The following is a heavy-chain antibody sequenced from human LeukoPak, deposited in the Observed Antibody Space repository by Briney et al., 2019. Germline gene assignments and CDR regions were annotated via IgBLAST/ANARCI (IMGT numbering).Heavy chain of an antibody. V-gene: IGHV1-2*02. CDR2: INPNSGGT. CDR3: AREGDYGDPAFDI. Sequence: EASVKVSCKASGYTFTGYYMHWVRQAPGQGLEWMGWINPNSGGTNYAQKFQGRVTMTRDTSISTAYMELSRLRSDDTAVYYCAREGDYGDPAFDIWGQGTMVTVSS. J-gene: IGHJ3*02. D-gene: IGHD4-17*01. CDR1: GYTFTGYY.